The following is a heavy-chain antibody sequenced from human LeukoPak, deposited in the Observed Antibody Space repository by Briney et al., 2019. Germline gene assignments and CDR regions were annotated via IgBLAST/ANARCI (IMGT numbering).Heavy chain of an antibody. CDR1: GFTFSSYW. Sequence: PGGSLRLSCAASGFTFSSYWMSWVRQAPGKGLEWVANIKQDGSEKYYVDSVKGRFTISRDNAKNSLYLQMNSLRAEDTAVYYCARDLSTGTTDIDHWGQGTLVTVSS. V-gene: IGHV3-7*01. CDR2: IKQDGSEK. J-gene: IGHJ4*02. CDR3: ARDLSTGTTDIDH. D-gene: IGHD1-1*01.